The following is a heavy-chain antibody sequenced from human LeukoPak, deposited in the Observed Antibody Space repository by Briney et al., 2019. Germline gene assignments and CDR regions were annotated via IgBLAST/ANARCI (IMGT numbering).Heavy chain of an antibody. CDR1: GFTFSSYG. J-gene: IGHJ4*02. CDR3: ARDSDGSDTIEE. Sequence: GGSLRLSCAASGFTFSSYGMHWVRQAPGKGLEWVAVISYDGSKKYYVDSVKGRFTISRDNSKNTLYLQMNSLRAEDTAVYYCARDSDGSDTIEEWGQGTLVTVSS. D-gene: IGHD3-10*01. CDR2: ISYDGSKK. V-gene: IGHV3-30*05.